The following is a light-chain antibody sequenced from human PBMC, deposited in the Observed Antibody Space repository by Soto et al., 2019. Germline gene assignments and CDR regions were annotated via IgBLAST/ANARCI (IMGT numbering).Light chain of an antibody. CDR3: CSYTRTSNHYF. CDR2: EVS. V-gene: IGLV2-14*01. Sequence: QSALTQPASVSGSPGQSITISCTGTSSDVGGYNYVSWYQQHPGKAPKLVIYEVSNRPSGVSNRFSGSKSGNTASLTISGLQAEDEADYYCCSYTRTSNHYFFGSGTKVTVL. CDR1: SSDVGGYNY. J-gene: IGLJ1*01.